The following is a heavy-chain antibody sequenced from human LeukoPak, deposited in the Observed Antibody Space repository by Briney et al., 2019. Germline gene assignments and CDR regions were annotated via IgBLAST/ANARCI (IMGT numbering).Heavy chain of an antibody. D-gene: IGHD5-18*01. Sequence: PGGSLRLSCAASGFTFSSYEMNWVRQAPGKGLEWVSYIISSGSAIYYADSVKGRFTISRDNAKNSLYLQLNSLRAEDTAVYYCARDLENTAMAYGGYYFDYWGQGTLVTVSS. CDR1: GFTFSSYE. V-gene: IGHV3-48*03. J-gene: IGHJ4*02. CDR3: ARDLENTAMAYGGYYFDY. CDR2: IISSGSAI.